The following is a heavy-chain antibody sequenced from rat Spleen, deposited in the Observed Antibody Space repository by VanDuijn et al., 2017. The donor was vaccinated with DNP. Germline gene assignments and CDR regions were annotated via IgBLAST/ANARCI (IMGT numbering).Heavy chain of an antibody. CDR1: GFSLTNYH. V-gene: IGHV2-27*01. CDR3: ARQPPNAGYHPYAMDP. J-gene: IGHJ4*01. D-gene: IGHD4-3*01. CDR2: IQSGGST. Sequence: QVQLEESGPGLVQPSQTLSLTCTVSGFSLTNYHVHWVRQPPGKGLEWMGRIQSGGSTDYSSALKSRLNISRDTSKSQVFLKMNSLQTEDTATYYCARQPPNAGYHPYAMDPWGQGTSVTVSS.